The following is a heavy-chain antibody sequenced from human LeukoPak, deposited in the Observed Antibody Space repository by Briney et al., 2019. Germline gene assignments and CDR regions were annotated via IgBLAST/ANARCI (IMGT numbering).Heavy chain of an antibody. Sequence: SETLSLTCAVYGGSFGGYYWSWIRQPPGKGLEWIGEINDSGSSNYIPSLKSRVTISVDRSKNQFSLWLSSVTAADTAMYYCARGRWLQLGYFDYWGQGTLVTVSS. CDR2: INDSGSS. V-gene: IGHV4-34*01. CDR1: GGSFGGYY. J-gene: IGHJ4*02. D-gene: IGHD5-24*01. CDR3: ARGRWLQLGYFDY.